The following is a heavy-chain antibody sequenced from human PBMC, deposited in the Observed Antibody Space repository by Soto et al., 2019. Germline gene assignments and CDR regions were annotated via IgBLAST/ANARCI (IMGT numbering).Heavy chain of an antibody. V-gene: IGHV3-49*03. D-gene: IGHD3-10*01. CDR3: GSRPRARGSGYPLDH. CDR2: IRSKGYGGTT. CDR1: GFTFGDFA. J-gene: IGHJ4*02. Sequence: PGGSLRLSCRGSGFTFGDFAMSWFRQAPGKGLEWLGLIRSKGYGGTTEYAASVIDRFTISRDDSASTTYLQMNSLKIEDTAVYYCGSRPRARGSGYPLDHWGQGTLVTGSS.